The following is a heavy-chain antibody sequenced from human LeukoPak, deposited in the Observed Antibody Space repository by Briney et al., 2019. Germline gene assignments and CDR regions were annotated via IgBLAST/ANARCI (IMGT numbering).Heavy chain of an antibody. J-gene: IGHJ5*02. V-gene: IGHV4-4*09. Sequence: SETLSLTCTVSGGSNNSYYWSWIRQPPGKGLEWIGYTHPSGNSNYSPSLKSRVTISIDTSRNQFSLKLSSVTAADTAVYYCARKAPKKGWFDPWGQGTLVTVS. CDR3: ARKAPKKGWFDP. CDR2: THPSGNS. CDR1: GGSNNSYY.